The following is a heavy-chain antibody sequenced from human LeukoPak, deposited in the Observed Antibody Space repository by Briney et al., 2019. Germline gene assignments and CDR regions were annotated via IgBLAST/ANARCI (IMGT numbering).Heavy chain of an antibody. V-gene: IGHV3-21*04. D-gene: IGHD3-9*01. CDR3: AREAAIYDILTGYYRRQWYFQH. CDR1: RFTFSSYS. CDR2: ISSSGSYI. Sequence: GGSLRLSCAASRFTFSSYSMNWVRQAPGKGLEWVSSISSSGSYIYYADSVKGRFTISRDNAKNSLYLQMNSLRAEDTAVYYCAREAAIYDILTGYYRRQWYFQHWGQGTLVTVSS. J-gene: IGHJ1*01.